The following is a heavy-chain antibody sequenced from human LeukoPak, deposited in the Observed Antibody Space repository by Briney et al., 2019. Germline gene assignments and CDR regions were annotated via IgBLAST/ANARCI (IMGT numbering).Heavy chain of an antibody. D-gene: IGHD3-16*01. J-gene: IGHJ4*02. CDR3: AKDRPGGFDY. CDR1: GFTFRSYA. V-gene: IGHV3-23*01. Sequence: PGGSMRLSCAASGFTFRSYAMCWVRQAPGKGREWVSFISGNGDSTYYADSVKGRFTISRDNSRGTLYVQLDSLTAEDTAIYYCAKDRPGGFDYWGQGALVIVSS. CDR2: ISGNGDST.